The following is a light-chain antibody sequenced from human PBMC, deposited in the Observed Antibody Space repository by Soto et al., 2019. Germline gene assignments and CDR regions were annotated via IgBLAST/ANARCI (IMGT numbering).Light chain of an antibody. V-gene: IGKV3D-20*01. CDR2: RAS. Sequence: EVVWRQSPATLSVSPGEGATLSCGASQSVSNNYLACYQQKPGPPPSLLIYRASNRATGIPDRFSGSASGTDFTLTISRLEHEDFAVYYRQQYGSPGTFGRGTKVDIK. CDR3: QQYGSPGT. J-gene: IGKJ4*02. CDR1: QSVSNNY.